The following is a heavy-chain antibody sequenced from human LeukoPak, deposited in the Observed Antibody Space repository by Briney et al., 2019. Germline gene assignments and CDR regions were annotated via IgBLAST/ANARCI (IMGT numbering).Heavy chain of an antibody. J-gene: IGHJ4*02. CDR3: AKAFTSAWYLF. D-gene: IGHD6-19*01. CDR2: INYSGTT. Sequence: GSLRLSCAASGFTFSDEYMNWIRQSPGKGLEWIGEINYSGTTNYNPSLSSRVTMSLDTSKTQVSLRLASVTAADTAVYFCAKAFTSAWYLFWAQGTLVTVSS. CDR1: GFTFSDEY. V-gene: IGHV4-34*01.